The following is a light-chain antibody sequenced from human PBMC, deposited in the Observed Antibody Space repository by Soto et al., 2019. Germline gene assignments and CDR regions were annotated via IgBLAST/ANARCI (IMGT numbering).Light chain of an antibody. CDR2: YRSDSDK. V-gene: IGLV5-45*03. Sequence: QPVLTQPSSLSASPGASASLTCTLRSGISVDAYRIFWYQQKPGSRPQYLLRYRSDSDKQQGSGVPSRFSGSKDASANAGILLISGLRSEDEADYYCLIWHNSAWVFGGGTKLTVL. J-gene: IGLJ3*02. CDR1: SGISVDAYR. CDR3: LIWHNSAWV.